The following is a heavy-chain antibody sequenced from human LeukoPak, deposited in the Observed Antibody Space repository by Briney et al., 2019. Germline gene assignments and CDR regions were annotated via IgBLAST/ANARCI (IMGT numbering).Heavy chain of an antibody. J-gene: IGHJ4*02. CDR3: ARDSTVWGYYDILTGYFDY. V-gene: IGHV4-39*07. Sequence: SQTLSLTCTVSGGSISSSSYYWGWIRQPPGKGLEWIGSIYYSGSTYYNPSLKSRVTISVDTSKNQISLKLSSVTAADTAVYYCARDSTVWGYYDILTGYFDYWGQGTLVTVSS. CDR1: GGSISSSSYY. CDR2: IYYSGST. D-gene: IGHD3-9*01.